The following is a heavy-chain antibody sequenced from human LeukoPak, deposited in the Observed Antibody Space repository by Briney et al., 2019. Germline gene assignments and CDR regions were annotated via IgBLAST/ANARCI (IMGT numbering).Heavy chain of an antibody. D-gene: IGHD6-19*01. CDR2: ISYDGSNK. J-gene: IGHJ4*02. Sequence: PGGSLRLSCAASGFTFSSYAMHWVRQAPGKGLEWVAVISYDGSNKYYADSVKGRFTISRDNSKNTLYLQMNSLRAEDTAVYDCWRVGIAVVDYWGQGTLVTVSS. CDR1: GFTFSSYA. CDR3: WRVGIAVVDY. V-gene: IGHV3-30-3*01.